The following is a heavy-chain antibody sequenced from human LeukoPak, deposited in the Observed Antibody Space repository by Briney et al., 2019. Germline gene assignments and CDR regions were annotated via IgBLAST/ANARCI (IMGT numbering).Heavy chain of an antibody. CDR3: ARRVYYDGSGYPY. Sequence: GGSLRLSCAASGFTFSDYYMSWIRQAPGKGLEWVSYISTSGSTIYYADSVKGRFTISRDNAKNSLYLQMNRLRAEDTAVYYCARRVYYDGSGYPYWGQGTLVTVSS. CDR1: GFTFSDYY. CDR2: ISTSGSTI. V-gene: IGHV3-11*04. J-gene: IGHJ4*02. D-gene: IGHD3-22*01.